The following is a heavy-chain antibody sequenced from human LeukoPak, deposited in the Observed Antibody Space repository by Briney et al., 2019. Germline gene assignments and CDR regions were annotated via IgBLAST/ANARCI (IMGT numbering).Heavy chain of an antibody. J-gene: IGHJ4*02. Sequence: PGRSLRLSCAVSGFTFSSYSMNWVRQAPGKGLEWVSSISSSSSYIYYADSVKGRFTISRDNAKNPLYLQMNSLRAEDTAVYYCARTRYCSSTSCPYFDNWGQGTLVTVSS. V-gene: IGHV3-21*01. CDR2: ISSSSSYI. D-gene: IGHD2-2*01. CDR1: GFTFSSYS. CDR3: ARTRYCSSTSCPYFDN.